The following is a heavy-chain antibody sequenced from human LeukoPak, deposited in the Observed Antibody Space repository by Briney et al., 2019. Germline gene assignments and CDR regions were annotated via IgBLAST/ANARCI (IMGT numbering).Heavy chain of an antibody. D-gene: IGHD3-22*01. J-gene: IGHJ4*02. CDR1: GYTFTSYG. V-gene: IGHV1-18*01. CDR3: ARDRGVSGYYDSSGNTLFDY. Sequence: ASVKVSCKASGYTFTSYGISWVRQAPGQGLEWMGWISAYNGNTNYAQKLQGRVTMTTDTSTSTAYMELRSLRSDDTAVYYCARDRGVSGYYDSSGNTLFDYWGQGTLVTVSS. CDR2: ISAYNGNT.